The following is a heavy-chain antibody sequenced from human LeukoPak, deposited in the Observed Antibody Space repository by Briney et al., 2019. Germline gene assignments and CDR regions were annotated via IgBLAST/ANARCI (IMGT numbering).Heavy chain of an antibody. CDR2: IDARSGIT. CDR1: GFTFRIFG. J-gene: IGHJ4*02. Sequence: GGSLRLSCAASGFTFRIFGLNWVRQAPGKGPEWASYIDARSGITYYADSVQGRFTISRDDARESVFLQMDGLRAEDTAVYYCAKDQGCSNSNCYFFDYWGQGTLVTVSS. D-gene: IGHD2-2*01. V-gene: IGHV3-48*04. CDR3: AKDQGCSNSNCYFFDY.